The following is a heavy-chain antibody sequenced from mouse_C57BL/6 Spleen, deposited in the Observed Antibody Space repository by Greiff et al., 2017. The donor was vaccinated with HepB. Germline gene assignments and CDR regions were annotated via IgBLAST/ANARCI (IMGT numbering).Heavy chain of an antibody. CDR1: GYTFTDYN. CDR2: INPNNGGT. D-gene: IGHD2-4*01. Sequence: VQLQQSGPELVKPGASVKMSCKASGYTFTDYNMHWVKQSHGKSLEWIGYINPNNGGTSYNQKFKGKATLTVNKSSSTAYMELRSLTSEDSAVYYCARIGYYDYDGFAYWGQGTLVTVSA. V-gene: IGHV1-22*01. J-gene: IGHJ3*01. CDR3: ARIGYYDYDGFAY.